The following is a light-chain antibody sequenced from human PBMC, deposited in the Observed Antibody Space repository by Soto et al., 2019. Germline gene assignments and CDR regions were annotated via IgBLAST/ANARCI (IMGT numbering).Light chain of an antibody. Sequence: QSVLTQPPSASGTPGQRVTISCSGSSSNIGGNPVSWYQQFPGTAPKLLIYTNNPRPSGVPDRFSGSKSYTSASLAISALRSEDEAHYYCAAWDDSLNGHVFGTGTKLTVL. V-gene: IGLV1-44*01. CDR1: SSNIGGNP. J-gene: IGLJ1*01. CDR3: AAWDDSLNGHV. CDR2: TNN.